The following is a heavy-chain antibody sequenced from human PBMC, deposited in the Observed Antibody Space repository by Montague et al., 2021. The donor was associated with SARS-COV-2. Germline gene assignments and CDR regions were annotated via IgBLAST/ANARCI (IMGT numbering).Heavy chain of an antibody. CDR2: VLYTDYT. Sequence: SETLSLTCGVSGASISSNTWWYWVRQSPGKGLEWIGEVLYTDYTNYNPSLKSRLTISLDKSKNQVSLRLTSVTAADTAVYYCATVARGCSATSCYLSSWGPGTLVTVSS. CDR1: GASISSNTW. V-gene: IGHV4-4*02. D-gene: IGHD2-2*01. CDR3: ATVARGCSATSCYLSS. J-gene: IGHJ4*02.